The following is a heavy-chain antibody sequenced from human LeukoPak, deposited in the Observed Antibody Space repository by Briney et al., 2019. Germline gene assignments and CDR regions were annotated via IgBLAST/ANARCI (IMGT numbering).Heavy chain of an antibody. J-gene: IGHJ4*02. CDR3: ASERWLQY. Sequence: GGSLRLSCAASGFTFSSYWMNWARQAPGKGLEWVASINHNGNVNYYVDSVKGRFTISRDNAKNTLYLQMNSLRAEDTGVYYCASERWLQYWGRGTLVTVSS. CDR1: GFTFSSYW. CDR2: INHNGNVN. V-gene: IGHV3-7*01. D-gene: IGHD5-24*01.